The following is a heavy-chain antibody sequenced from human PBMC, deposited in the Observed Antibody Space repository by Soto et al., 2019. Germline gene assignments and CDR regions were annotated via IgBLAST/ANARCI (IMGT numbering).Heavy chain of an antibody. J-gene: IGHJ6*03. CDR1: GFSLSTSGMC. Sequence: SGPTLVNPTQTLTLTCTFSGFSLSTSGMCVSWIRQPPGKALEWLARIDWDGGKFYSTSLKTRLTISKDTSKNQVVLTVPNMDPVDTATYYCARMGVSGSDHYYYMDVWGKGTTVTVSS. V-gene: IGHV2-70*17. CDR2: IDWDGGK. D-gene: IGHD3-10*01. CDR3: ARMGVSGSDHYYYMDV.